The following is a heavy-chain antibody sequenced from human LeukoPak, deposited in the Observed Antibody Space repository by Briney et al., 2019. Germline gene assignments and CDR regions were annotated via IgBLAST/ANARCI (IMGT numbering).Heavy chain of an antibody. V-gene: IGHV1-8*03. Sequence: ASVKVSFKASGYTFTSYGISWVRQATGQGLEWMGWMNPNSGNTGYAQKFQGRVTITRNTSISTAYMELSSLRSEDTAVYYCARGPGFEWFDDLRFDPWGQGTLVTVSS. J-gene: IGHJ5*02. CDR2: MNPNSGNT. D-gene: IGHD3-3*01. CDR1: GYTFTSYG. CDR3: ARGPGFEWFDDLRFDP.